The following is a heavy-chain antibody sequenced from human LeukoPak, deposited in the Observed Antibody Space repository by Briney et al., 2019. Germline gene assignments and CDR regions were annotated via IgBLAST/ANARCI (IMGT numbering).Heavy chain of an antibody. CDR3: ARAEKPNWGNYYYYCMDV. D-gene: IGHD7-27*01. CDR2: ISDDNT. Sequence: APGEGLEWVSYISDDNTYSADSRKGRFTMSRDTSKTTAYMELRGLRSDDTAVYYCARAEKPNWGNYYYYCMDVWGKGTTVTVSS. V-gene: IGHV3-38*03. J-gene: IGHJ6*03.